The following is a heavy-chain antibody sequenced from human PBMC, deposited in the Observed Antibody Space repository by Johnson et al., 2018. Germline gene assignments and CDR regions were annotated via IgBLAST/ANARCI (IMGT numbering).Heavy chain of an antibody. CDR1: GFTVSNNS. CDR3: AREGNDAFDL. J-gene: IGHJ3*01. V-gene: IGHV3-66*02. Sequence: VQLVESGGGVVQPGGSLRLSCAASGFTVSNNSMRWVRQAPGKGLEWVSVIYSGGSTFYADSVKGRFTISRDSSKNTLYLQMDSLTTEDTAVYYCAREGNDAFDLWGQGTMVTVSS. CDR2: IYSGGST.